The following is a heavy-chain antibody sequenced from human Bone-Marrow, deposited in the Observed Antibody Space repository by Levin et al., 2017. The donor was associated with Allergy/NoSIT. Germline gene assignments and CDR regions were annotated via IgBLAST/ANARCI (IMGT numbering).Heavy chain of an antibody. J-gene: IGHJ3*02. D-gene: IGHD1-26*01. CDR1: GYKFSKFW. V-gene: IGHV5-51*01. CDR2: TYPDDSHT. CDR3: ARMSGEGGTWGYEAFDM. Sequence: GESLKISCQCSGYKFSKFWIAWVRQVPGQGLEWMGITYPDDSHTRYSQSFQGQVSISVDRSTKSAHLHWRSLKASDTATYYCARMSGEGGTWGYEAFDMWGQGTVLIVSS.